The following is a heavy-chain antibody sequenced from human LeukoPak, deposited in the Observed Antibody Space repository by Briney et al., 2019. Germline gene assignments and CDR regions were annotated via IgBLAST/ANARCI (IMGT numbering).Heavy chain of an antibody. CDR2: INHSGRT. D-gene: IGHD2-15*01. CDR3: ARRGLIGLLH. CDR1: GGSFSGYY. J-gene: IGHJ4*02. V-gene: IGHV4-34*01. Sequence: KPSETLSLTCAVYGGSFSGYYWSWIRQPPGKGLEWIEEINHSGRTNYKPSLKSRVTISVDTSKNQFSLKLSSVTAADTAVYYCARRGLIGLLHWGQGTLVTVSS.